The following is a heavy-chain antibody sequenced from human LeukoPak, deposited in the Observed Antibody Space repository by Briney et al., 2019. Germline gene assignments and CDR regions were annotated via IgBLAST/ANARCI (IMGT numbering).Heavy chain of an antibody. CDR1: GFTFSSYA. Sequence: PGGSLRLSCAASGFTFSSYAMSWVRQAPGKGLEWVSAISGSGGSTYYADSVKGRFTISRDNSKNTPYLQMNSLRAEDTAVYYCARAQDYYDSSGYFYWGQGTLVTDSS. J-gene: IGHJ4*02. V-gene: IGHV3-23*01. D-gene: IGHD3-22*01. CDR3: ARAQDYYDSSGYFY. CDR2: ISGSGGST.